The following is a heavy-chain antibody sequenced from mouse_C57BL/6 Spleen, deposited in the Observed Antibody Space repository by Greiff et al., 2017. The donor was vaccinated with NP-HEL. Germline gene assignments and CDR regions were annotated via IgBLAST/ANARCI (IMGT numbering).Heavy chain of an antibody. V-gene: IGHV1-5*01. CDR2: IYPGNSDT. J-gene: IGHJ3*01. D-gene: IGHD1-1*01. CDR3: TRHYYYGSSYGWFAY. Sequence: VQLQQSGTVLARPGASVKMSCKTSGYTFTSYWMHWVKQRPGQGLEWIGAIYPGNSDTSYNQKFKGKAKLTAVTSASTAYMELSSLTNEDSAVYYCTRHYYYGSSYGWFAYWGQGTLVTVSA. CDR1: GYTFTSYW.